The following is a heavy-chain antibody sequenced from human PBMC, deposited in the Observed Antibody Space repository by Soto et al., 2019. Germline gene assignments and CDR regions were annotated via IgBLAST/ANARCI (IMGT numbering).Heavy chain of an antibody. J-gene: IGHJ4*02. CDR3: ARDQTANAFDY. Sequence: QVQLVQSGAEVKKPGASVKVSCKASGYTFISYYMHWVRQAPGQGLEWMGIINPSGGSTSYAQKFQGRVTMTRDTSTSTVYMELSSLRSEDTAVYYCARDQTANAFDYWGQGTLVTVSS. CDR1: GYTFISYY. V-gene: IGHV1-46*01. D-gene: IGHD2-21*02. CDR2: INPSGGST.